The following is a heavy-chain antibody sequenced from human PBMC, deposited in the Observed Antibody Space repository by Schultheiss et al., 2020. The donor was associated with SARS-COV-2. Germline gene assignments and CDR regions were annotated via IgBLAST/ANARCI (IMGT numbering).Heavy chain of an antibody. D-gene: IGHD2-2*01. CDR3: AREEQDCSSTSCAPDYYYYGMDV. Sequence: GGSLRLSCAASGFTFSNYGMHWVRQSPGKGLEWVAVIWYDGSNKDYADSVKGRFTISRDNSKNTLYLQMNSLRAEDTAVYYCAREEQDCSSTSCAPDYYYYGMDVWGQGTTVTVSS. V-gene: IGHV3-33*01. CDR2: IWYDGSNK. J-gene: IGHJ6*02. CDR1: GFTFSNYG.